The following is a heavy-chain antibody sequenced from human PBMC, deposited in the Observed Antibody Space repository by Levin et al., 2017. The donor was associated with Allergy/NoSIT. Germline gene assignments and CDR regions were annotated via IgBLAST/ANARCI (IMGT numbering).Heavy chain of an antibody. CDR2: IIPSFATA. V-gene: IGHV1-69*13. Sequence: SVKVSCKASGGTFNNYAISWVRQAPGQGLEWMGGIIPSFATANYGQKFQGRVTITADESTTTAYMEINSLRSADTAVYYCAGGWGTVAATGSYFYYYSGMDVWGQGTTVTVSS. J-gene: IGHJ6*02. CDR3: AGGWGTVAATGSYFYYYSGMDV. D-gene: IGHD6-19*01. CDR1: GGTFNNYA.